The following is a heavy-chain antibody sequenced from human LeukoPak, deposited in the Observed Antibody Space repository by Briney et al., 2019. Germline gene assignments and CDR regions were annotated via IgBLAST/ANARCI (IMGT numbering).Heavy chain of an antibody. J-gene: IGHJ5*01. CDR1: GFTLSKYW. CDR3: ATKQWLAPPPDS. Sequence: PGGSLRLSCAPSGFTLSKYWMLWVRQAPGKGLESVSRINTDGTVTTYADSVQGRFTVSRDNADNTMFLQMNSVRDEDTAVYYCATKQWLAPPPDSWGQGEPVTVSS. D-gene: IGHD6-19*01. V-gene: IGHV3-74*01. CDR2: INTDGTVT.